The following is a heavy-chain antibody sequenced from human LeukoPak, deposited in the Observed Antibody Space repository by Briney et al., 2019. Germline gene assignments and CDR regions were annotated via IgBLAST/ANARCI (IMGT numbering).Heavy chain of an antibody. V-gene: IGHV4-4*07. CDR3: ARGYGDQGYDY. Sequence: SETLSLTCTVSGGSLRAYYWSWLRQPARKGLEWVGRIYTSESTNYNPSLKSRVTMSIDTSKNQFSLKLSSVTAADSAVYYCARGYGDQGYDYWGQGTLVTVSS. J-gene: IGHJ4*02. CDR1: GGSLRAYY. CDR2: IYTSEST. D-gene: IGHD4-17*01.